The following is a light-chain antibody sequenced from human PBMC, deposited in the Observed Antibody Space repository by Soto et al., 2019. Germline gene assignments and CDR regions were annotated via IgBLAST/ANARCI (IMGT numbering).Light chain of an antibody. V-gene: IGLV2-8*01. CDR2: EVS. Sequence: QSALTQPPSASGSPGQSGTISCTGTSSDVGGYNYVSWYQQHPGKAPKLMIYEVSKRPSGVPDRFSGSKSGNTASLTVSGLQAEDEADYYCSSYAGSNNLGFGGGTKLTVL. CDR1: SSDVGGYNY. CDR3: SSYAGSNNLG. J-gene: IGLJ3*02.